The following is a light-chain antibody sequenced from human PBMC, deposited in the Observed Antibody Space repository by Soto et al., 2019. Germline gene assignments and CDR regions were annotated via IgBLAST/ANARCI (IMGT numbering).Light chain of an antibody. Sequence: DIVLTQSPGTLSLSPGERATVSCRASQSVSVNSLAWYQQKGGQAPRLLIYAASTRATGVPDRFSGTGSGTDFALTISRLETDDSAVYYCQQYGGSPFTFGPGTKVDIK. CDR3: QQYGGSPFT. CDR1: QSVSVNS. V-gene: IGKV3-20*01. CDR2: AAS. J-gene: IGKJ3*01.